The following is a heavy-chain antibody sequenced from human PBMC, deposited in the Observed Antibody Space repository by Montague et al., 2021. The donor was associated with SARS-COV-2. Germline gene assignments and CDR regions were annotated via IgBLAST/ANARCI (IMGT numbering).Heavy chain of an antibody. V-gene: IGHV4-34*01. J-gene: IGHJ6*02. Sequence: SETLSLTCDVYGGSFSSYWSWIRQPPGRGLEWVGQISHGGGTNYNPSLESRVTISVDTSKNQVSLKLSSVTAADTAVYYCASHCGGGRCYFGMDAWGQGTTVTVSS. CDR2: ISHGGGT. D-gene: IGHD2-15*01. CDR3: ASHCGGGRCYFGMDA. CDR1: GGSFSSY.